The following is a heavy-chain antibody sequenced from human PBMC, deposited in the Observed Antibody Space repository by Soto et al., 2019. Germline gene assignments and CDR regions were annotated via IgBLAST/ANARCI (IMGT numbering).Heavy chain of an antibody. CDR1: GYTFTSYA. D-gene: IGHD6-6*01. J-gene: IGHJ4*02. CDR3: ARAAGQNNIAARLDYFDY. Sequence: QVQLVQSGAEVKKPGASVKVSCKASGYTFTSYAMHWVRQAPGQRLEWMGWINAGNGNTKYSQKFQGRVTITRDTSASTAYMELSSLRSEDTAVYYCARAAGQNNIAARLDYFDYWGQGTLVTVSS. CDR2: INAGNGNT. V-gene: IGHV1-3*01.